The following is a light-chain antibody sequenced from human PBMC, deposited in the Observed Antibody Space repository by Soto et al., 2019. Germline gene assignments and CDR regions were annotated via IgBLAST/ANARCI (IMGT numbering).Light chain of an antibody. V-gene: IGKV1-5*03. CDR3: QLYNSYLFPT. CDR1: QSLSSW. J-gene: IGKJ2*01. Sequence: DIQMTQSPSTLSSSLGDRVTITCRARQSLSSWLVWYQQKPANAPKLLIYKASSLESGGPSRFSRGGSGTEFSLTISSLQPVDFATDDCQLYNSYLFPTFGQGTKLQIK. CDR2: KAS.